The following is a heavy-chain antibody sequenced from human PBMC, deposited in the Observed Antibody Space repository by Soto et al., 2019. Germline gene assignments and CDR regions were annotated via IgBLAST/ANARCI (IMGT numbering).Heavy chain of an antibody. CDR1: GGSISSGGYY. D-gene: IGHD6-6*01. CDR2: IYYSGST. V-gene: IGHV4-31*03. CDR3: ARGDWIAGRPRWFDL. Sequence: SETLSLTCTVSGGSISSGGYYWSWIRQHTGKGLEWIGYIYYSGSTYYNPSLKSRVTISVDTSKNQFYLKLSSVTAAATAVYYSARGDWIAGRPRWFDLWGQGTLVTVSS. J-gene: IGHJ5*02.